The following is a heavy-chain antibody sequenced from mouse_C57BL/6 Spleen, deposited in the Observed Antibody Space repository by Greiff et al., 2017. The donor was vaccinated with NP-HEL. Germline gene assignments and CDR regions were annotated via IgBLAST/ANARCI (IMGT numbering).Heavy chain of an antibody. CDR2: ISYDGSN. J-gene: IGHJ4*01. Sequence: EVKLVESGPGLVKPSQSLSLTCSVTGYSITSGYYWNWIRQFPGNKLEWMGYISYDGSNNYNPSLKNRISITRDTSKNQFFLKLNSVTTEDTATYYCARGDGYYGYYAMDYWGQGTSVTVSS. CDR1: GYSITSGYY. CDR3: ARGDGYYGYYAMDY. D-gene: IGHD2-3*01. V-gene: IGHV3-6*01.